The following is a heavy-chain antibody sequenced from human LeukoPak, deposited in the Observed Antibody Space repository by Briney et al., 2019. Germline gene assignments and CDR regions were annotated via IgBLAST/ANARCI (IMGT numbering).Heavy chain of an antibody. CDR2: INHSGST. CDR3: ARHYYDRSDSYSFDY. V-gene: IGHV4-34*01. D-gene: IGHD3-22*01. Sequence: TSETLSLTCAVYGGSFSGYYWSWIRQPPGKGLEWIGEINHSGSTNYNPSLKSRVTISEDTSVNQFSLKLSSVTAADTAVYYCARHYYDRSDSYSFDYWGQGTLVTVSS. J-gene: IGHJ4*02. CDR1: GGSFSGYY.